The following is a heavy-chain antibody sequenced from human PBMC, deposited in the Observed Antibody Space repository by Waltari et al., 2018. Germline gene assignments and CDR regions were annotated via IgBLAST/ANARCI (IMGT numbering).Heavy chain of an antibody. CDR2: IHHSGNN. CDR3: ARSRGDGYYYYMDV. J-gene: IGHJ6*03. CDR1: GGSISTYY. V-gene: IGHV4-59*01. Sequence: QVQLQESGSGLVKPSETLSLTCTVSGGSISTYYWSWIRQPPGKGLEWIGFIHHSGNNNYSPSLKSRAIISVDTSKNQFALKLTSVTAADTAVYYCARSRGDGYYYYMDVWGNGTTVTVPS. D-gene: IGHD3-16*01.